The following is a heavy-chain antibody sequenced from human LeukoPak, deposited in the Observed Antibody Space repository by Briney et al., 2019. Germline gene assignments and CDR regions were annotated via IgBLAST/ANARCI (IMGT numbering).Heavy chain of an antibody. D-gene: IGHD2-15*01. J-gene: IGHJ4*02. CDR1: GGSISSYY. V-gene: IGHV4-59*01. Sequence: NPSETLSLTCTVSGGSISSYYWSWLRQPPGKGLEWIGYIYYSGSTNYNPSLKSRVTISVDTSKNQFSLKLSSVTAADTAVYYCARETPSGAGDYWGQGTLVTVSS. CDR3: ARETPSGAGDY. CDR2: IYYSGST.